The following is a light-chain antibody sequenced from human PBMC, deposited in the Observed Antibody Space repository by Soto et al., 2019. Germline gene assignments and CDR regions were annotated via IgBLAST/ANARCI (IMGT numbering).Light chain of an antibody. CDR1: QSISSW. V-gene: IGKV1-5*03. CDR2: KAS. CDR3: QQYNSYPWT. Sequence: DIQMTQSPSTLSASLVDRVTITCRASQSISSWLAWYQHKPGKAPKLLIYKASSLESGVPSRFSGSGSGTEFTLTISSLQPDDFATYYCQQYNSYPWTFGQGTKVDIK. J-gene: IGKJ1*01.